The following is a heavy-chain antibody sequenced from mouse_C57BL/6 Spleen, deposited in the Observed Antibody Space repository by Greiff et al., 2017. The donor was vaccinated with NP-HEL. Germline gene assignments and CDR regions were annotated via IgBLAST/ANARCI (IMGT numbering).Heavy chain of an antibody. D-gene: IGHD1-1*01. J-gene: IGHJ1*03. V-gene: IGHV5-6*01. Sequence: EVQVVESGGDLVKPGGSLKLSCAASGFTFSSYGMSWVRQTPDKRLEWVATISSGGSYTYYPDSVKGRFTISRDNAKNTLYLQMSSLKSEDTAMYYCARPPYYYGSSSYWYFDVWGTGTTVTVSS. CDR3: ARPPYYYGSSSYWYFDV. CDR1: GFTFSSYG. CDR2: ISSGGSYT.